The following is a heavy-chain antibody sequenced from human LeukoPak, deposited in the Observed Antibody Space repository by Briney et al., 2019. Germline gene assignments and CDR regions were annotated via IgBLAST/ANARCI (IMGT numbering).Heavy chain of an antibody. CDR3: ASGYTYVRLGDH. D-gene: IGHD5-18*01. CDR1: GLSFSNYW. V-gene: IGHV3-74*01. CDR2: TNLHGTTV. Sequence: GGSLRLSCAVSGLSFSNYWMHWVRQAPGKGLVWVARTNLHGTTVDYADSVKGLFTISRDNAKNTLFLQMNSLRAEDTAVYYCASGYTYVRLGDHWGQGTLVTVSS. J-gene: IGHJ4*02.